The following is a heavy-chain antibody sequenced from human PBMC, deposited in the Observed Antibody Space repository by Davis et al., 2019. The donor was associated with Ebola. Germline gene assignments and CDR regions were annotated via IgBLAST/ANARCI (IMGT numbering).Heavy chain of an antibody. V-gene: IGHV1-69*13. J-gene: IGHJ6*02. CDR2: IIPIFGTA. CDR3: ARETPDLDYYGMDV. CDR1: GGTFSRYA. Sequence: AASVKVSCKASGGTFSRYAISWVRQAPGQGLEWMGGIIPIFGTANYAQKFQGRVTITADESTSSAYMELSSLRSEDTAVYYCARETPDLDYYGMDVWGQGTTVTVSS.